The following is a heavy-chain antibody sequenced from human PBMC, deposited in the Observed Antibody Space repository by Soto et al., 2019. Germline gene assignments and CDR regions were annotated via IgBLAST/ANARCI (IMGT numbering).Heavy chain of an antibody. CDR1: GFTFSSYA. J-gene: IGHJ4*02. V-gene: IGHV3-23*01. CDR2: ISGSGGST. CDR3: AKGKYYDILTGWLGDY. D-gene: IGHD3-9*01. Sequence: GGSLRLSCAASGFTFSSYAMSWVRQAPGKGLEWVSAISGSGGSTYYADSVKGRFTISRDNSKNTLYLQMNSLRAEDTAVYYCAKGKYYDILTGWLGDYWGQGTLVTVSS.